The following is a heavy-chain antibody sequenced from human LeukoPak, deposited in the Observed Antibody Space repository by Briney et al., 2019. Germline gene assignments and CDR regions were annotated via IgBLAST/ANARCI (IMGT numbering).Heavy chain of an antibody. CDR3: ARAYGSGTFQH. J-gene: IGHJ1*01. Sequence: GGSLRLSCAASGFTFSSHWMHWVRQAPGKGLVWVSRINSDGSSISYADSVKGRFTISRDNSKNTLYLQMNSLRAEDTAVYYCARAYGSGTFQHWGQGTLVTVSS. V-gene: IGHV3-74*01. D-gene: IGHD3-10*01. CDR1: GFTFSSHW. CDR2: INSDGSSI.